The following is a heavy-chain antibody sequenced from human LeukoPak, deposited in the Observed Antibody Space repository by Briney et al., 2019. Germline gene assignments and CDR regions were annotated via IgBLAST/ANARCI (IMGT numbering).Heavy chain of an antibody. V-gene: IGHV3-23*01. CDR1: GFTFSSYA. CDR2: ISGSGGST. J-gene: IGHJ4*02. CDR3: AKAGSGWYYFDY. Sequence: GGSLRLSCAASGFTFSSYAMSWVRQAPGKGLEWVSAISGSGGSTYYADSVKGRLTISRDNSKNTLYLQMNSLRAEDTAVYYCAKAGSGWYYFDYWGQGTLVTVSS. D-gene: IGHD6-19*01.